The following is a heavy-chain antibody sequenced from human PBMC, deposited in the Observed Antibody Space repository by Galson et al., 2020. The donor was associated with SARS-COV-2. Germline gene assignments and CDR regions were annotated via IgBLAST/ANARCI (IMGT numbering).Heavy chain of an antibody. V-gene: IGHV3-21*01. CDR1: GFTFSSYS. J-gene: IGHJ6*02. CDR2: ISSSSSYI. Sequence: GGSLRLSCAASGFTFSSYSMNWVRQAPGKGLEWVSSISSSSSYIYYADSVKGRFTISRDNAKNSLYLQMNSLRAEDTAVYYCARDLVVPWTGDYYYGMDVWGQGTTVTVSS. D-gene: IGHD2-2*01. CDR3: ARDLVVPWTGDYYYGMDV.